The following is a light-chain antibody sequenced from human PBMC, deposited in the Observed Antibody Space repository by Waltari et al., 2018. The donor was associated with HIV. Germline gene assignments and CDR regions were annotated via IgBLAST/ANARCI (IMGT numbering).Light chain of an antibody. V-gene: IGLV2-23*02. CDR2: EVS. Sequence: QSALTQPASVSGSPGQSITISCTGTSSDVGSYNLGSWYQQHPGKAPKPMIYEVSKRPSGVSNRFPGSKSGNTASLTISGLQAEDEADYYCCSYAGSSTLVFGGGTKLTVL. CDR3: CSYAGSSTLV. J-gene: IGLJ2*01. CDR1: SSDVGSYNL.